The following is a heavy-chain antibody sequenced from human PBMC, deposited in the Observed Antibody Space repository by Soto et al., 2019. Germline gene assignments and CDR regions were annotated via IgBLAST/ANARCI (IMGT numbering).Heavy chain of an antibody. V-gene: IGHV3-30-3*01. CDR1: GFTFSSYA. J-gene: IGHJ6*02. CDR3: AREVLVAATRPKIYCYYYGMDV. Sequence: GGSLRLSCAASGFTFSSYAMHWVRQAPGKGLEWVAVISYDGSNKYYADSVKGRFTISRDNSKNTLYLQMNSLRAEDTAVYYYAREVLVAATRPKIYCYYYGMDVWGQGTTVTVSS. CDR2: ISYDGSNK. D-gene: IGHD2-15*01.